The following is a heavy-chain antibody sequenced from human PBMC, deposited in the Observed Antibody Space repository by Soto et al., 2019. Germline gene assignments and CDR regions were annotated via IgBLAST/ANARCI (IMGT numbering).Heavy chain of an antibody. V-gene: IGHV4-34*01. J-gene: IGHJ4*02. Sequence: QVQLQQWGAGLLKPSETLSLTCVVYGGSSSGYYWSWIRQPPGKGLEWIGEINHSGSTTYNSSLKSRVTISVDTSKHQFSLKLSSVTAADTAVYYCARGGRCSSASCPPDYWGQGTLVTVSS. D-gene: IGHD2-2*01. CDR2: INHSGST. CDR3: ARGGRCSSASCPPDY. CDR1: GGSSSGYY.